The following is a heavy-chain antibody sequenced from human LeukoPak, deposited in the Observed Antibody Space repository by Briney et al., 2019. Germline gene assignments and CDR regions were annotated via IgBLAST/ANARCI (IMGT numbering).Heavy chain of an antibody. CDR2: IYHSGST. CDR1: GGSISSGGYS. V-gene: IGHV4-30-2*01. CDR3: ARAPSYYGSGSYYAFDI. D-gene: IGHD3-10*01. J-gene: IGHJ3*02. Sequence: SQTLSLTCAVSGGSISSGGYSWSRIRQPPGKGLGWIGYIYHSGSTYYNPSLKSRVTISVDRSKNQFPLKLSSVTAADTAVYYCARAPSYYGSGSYYAFDIWGQGTMVTVSS.